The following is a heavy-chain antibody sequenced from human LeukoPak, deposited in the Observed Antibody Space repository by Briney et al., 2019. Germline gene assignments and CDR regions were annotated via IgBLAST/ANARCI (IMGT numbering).Heavy chain of an antibody. CDR2: MNPNSGNT. Sequence: GASVTVSYKASGYTFTRYDINWVRQAAGQGREWMGWMNPNSGNTGYAQKFQGRVTMTRNTSISTAYMELSSLRSEDTAVYYCARLGTTPADYWGQGTLVTVSS. CDR1: GYTFTRYD. J-gene: IGHJ4*02. D-gene: IGHD1-7*01. V-gene: IGHV1-8*01. CDR3: ARLGTTPADY.